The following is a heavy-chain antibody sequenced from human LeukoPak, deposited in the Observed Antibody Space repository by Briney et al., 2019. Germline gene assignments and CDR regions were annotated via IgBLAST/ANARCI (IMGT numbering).Heavy chain of an antibody. CDR3: ARFGYEHFDY. CDR2: IYHSGST. CDR1: GFTFSNAW. J-gene: IGHJ4*02. V-gene: IGHV4-4*02. Sequence: GSLRLSCAASGFTFSNAWMNWVRQPPGKGLEWIGEIYHSGSTNYNPSLKSRVTISVDKSKNQFSLKLSSVTAADTAVYYCARFGYEHFDYWGQGTLVTVSS. D-gene: IGHD5-12*01.